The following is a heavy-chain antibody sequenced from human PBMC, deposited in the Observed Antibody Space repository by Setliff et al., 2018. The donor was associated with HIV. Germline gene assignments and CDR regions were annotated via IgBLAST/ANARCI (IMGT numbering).Heavy chain of an antibody. CDR3: ARKGD. V-gene: IGHV3-48*03. J-gene: IGHJ4*02. CDR1: GFTFSNYE. CDR2: ITGSGDTT. Sequence: GGSLRLSCAASGFTFSNYEMSWVRQAPGKGPEWVSYITGSGDTTYYADSVKGRFTMSRDNAKDSVYLQMNSLRAEDTAVYYCARKGDWGQGTLVTVS.